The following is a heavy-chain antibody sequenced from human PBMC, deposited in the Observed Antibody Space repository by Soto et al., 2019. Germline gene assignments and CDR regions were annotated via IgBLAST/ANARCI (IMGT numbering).Heavy chain of an antibody. D-gene: IGHD3-22*01. V-gene: IGHV1-69*01. CDR2: IIPIFGTA. CDR1: GGTFSSYA. CDR3: ARDRVMQKDYYGSSGYSDAFDI. J-gene: IGHJ3*02. Sequence: QVQLVQSGAEVKKPGSSVKVSCKASGGTFSSYAISWVRQAPGQGLEWMGGIIPIFGTANYAQKFQGRVTITADESKSTDYMELSSLRSEDTAVYYCARDRVMQKDYYGSSGYSDAFDIWGQGTMVTVSS.